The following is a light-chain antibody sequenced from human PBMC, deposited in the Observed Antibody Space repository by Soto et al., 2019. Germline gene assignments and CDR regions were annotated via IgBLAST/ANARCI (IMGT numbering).Light chain of an antibody. V-gene: IGKV3-20*01. J-gene: IGKJ3*01. CDR1: QSVSSSY. Sequence: EIVLTQSPGTLSLSPGERATLSCRASQSVSSSYLAWYQQKPGQAPRLLIYGASSRATGITDRFSGSGSGTDIPLTISRLEPEDFAVYYCQQYGSSPPYTFGPGTKVDIK. CDR3: QQYGSSPPYT. CDR2: GAS.